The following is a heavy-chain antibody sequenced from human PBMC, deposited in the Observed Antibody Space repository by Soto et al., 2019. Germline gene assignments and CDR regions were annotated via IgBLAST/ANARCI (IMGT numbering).Heavy chain of an antibody. Sequence: ASVKVSCKASGYTFTGYYMHWVRQAPGQGLEWMGWINPNSGGTNYAQKFQGRVTMTRDTSISTAYMELSRLRSDDTAVYYCATSFSAGYYYGMDVWGQGTTVTVYS. CDR1: GYTFTGYY. CDR3: ATSFSAGYYYGMDV. V-gene: IGHV1-2*02. D-gene: IGHD6-25*01. J-gene: IGHJ6*02. CDR2: INPNSGGT.